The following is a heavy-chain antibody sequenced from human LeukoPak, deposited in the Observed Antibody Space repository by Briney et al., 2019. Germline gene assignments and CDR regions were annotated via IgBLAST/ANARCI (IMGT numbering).Heavy chain of an antibody. Sequence: GESLKISCKGSGYSFTSYWISWVRQMPGKGLEWMGRIDPSDSYTNYSPSFQGHVTISVDKSISTAYLQWSSLKASDTAMYYCARHTVQYCSSTSCYNYWGQGTLVTVSS. D-gene: IGHD2-2*02. J-gene: IGHJ4*02. CDR2: IDPSDSYT. V-gene: IGHV5-10-1*01. CDR3: ARHTVQYCSSTSCYNY. CDR1: GYSFTSYW.